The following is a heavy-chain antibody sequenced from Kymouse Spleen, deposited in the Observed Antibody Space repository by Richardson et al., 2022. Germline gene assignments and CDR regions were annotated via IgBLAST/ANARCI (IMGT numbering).Heavy chain of an antibody. CDR1: GFTFSSYS. J-gene: IGHJ4*02. CDR2: ISSSSSYI. Sequence: EVQLVESGGGLVKPGGSLRLSCAASGFTFSSYSMNWVRQAPGKGLEWVSSISSSSSYIYYADSVKGRFTISRDNAKNSLYLQMNSLRAEDTAVYYCARDLNWNHYFDYWGQGTLVTVSS. CDR3: ARDLNWNHYFDY. V-gene: IGHV3-21*03. D-gene: IGHD1-1*01,IGHD1-20*01,IGHD1-7*01.